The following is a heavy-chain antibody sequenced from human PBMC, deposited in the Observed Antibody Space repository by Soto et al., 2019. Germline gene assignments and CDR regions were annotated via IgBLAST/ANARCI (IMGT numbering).Heavy chain of an antibody. CDR3: AKDRSIVVVAAADY. CDR2: ISGSGGST. Sequence: EVQLLESGGGLVQPGGSLRLSCAASGFTFSSYAMSWVRQAPGKGLEWVSAISGSGGSTYYADSVKGRFTISRDNSKNTLYLQINSLRAEDTAVYYCAKDRSIVVVAAADYWGQGTLVTFSS. CDR1: GFTFSSYA. J-gene: IGHJ4*02. V-gene: IGHV3-23*01. D-gene: IGHD2-15*01.